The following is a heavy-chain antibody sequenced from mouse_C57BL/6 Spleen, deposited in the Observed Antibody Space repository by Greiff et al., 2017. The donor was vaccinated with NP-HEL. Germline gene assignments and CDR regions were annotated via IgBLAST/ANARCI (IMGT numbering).Heavy chain of an antibody. D-gene: IGHD4-1*01. J-gene: IGHJ2*01. V-gene: IGHV5-9-1*02. Sequence: EVHLVESGEGLVKPGGSLKLSCAASGFTFSSYSMSWVRQTPEKRLEWVAYISSGGGYIYYADTVKGRFTISRDNARNTLYLQMSSLKSEDTAMYYCTRANWDYCDYWGKGTTLTVSS. CDR1: GFTFSSYS. CDR2: ISSGGGYI. CDR3: TRANWDYCDY.